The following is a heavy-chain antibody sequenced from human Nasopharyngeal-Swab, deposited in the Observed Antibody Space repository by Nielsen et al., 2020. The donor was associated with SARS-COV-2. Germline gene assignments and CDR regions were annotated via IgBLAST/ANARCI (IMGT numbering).Heavy chain of an antibody. V-gene: IGHV1-18*01. D-gene: IGHD3-3*01. CDR2: IGAYNGNT. CDR3: ARHGVAEDY. J-gene: IGHJ4*02. CDR1: GYIFTSYD. Sequence: ASVKVSRKASGYIFTSYDISWVRQARGQGLERMGWIGAYNGNTNYAQKFQDRVTMTTDTSTSTVYMELRSLRSDDTAVYYCARHGVAEDYWGQGTLVTVSS.